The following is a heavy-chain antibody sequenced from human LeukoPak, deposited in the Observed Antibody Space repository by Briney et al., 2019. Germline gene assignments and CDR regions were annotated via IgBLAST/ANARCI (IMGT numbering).Heavy chain of an antibody. CDR2: INPNSGGT. Sequence: ASVKVSCKASGYTFTGYHMHWVRQAPGQGLEWMGWINPNSGGTNYAQKFQGRVTMTRDTSISTAYMELSRLRSDDTAVYYCARARVTIFGVDLDAFDIWGQGTMVTVSS. D-gene: IGHD3-3*01. CDR1: GYTFTGYH. J-gene: IGHJ3*02. V-gene: IGHV1-2*02. CDR3: ARARVTIFGVDLDAFDI.